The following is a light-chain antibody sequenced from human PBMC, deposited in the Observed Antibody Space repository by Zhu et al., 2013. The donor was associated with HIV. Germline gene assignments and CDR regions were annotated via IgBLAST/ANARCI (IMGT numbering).Light chain of an antibody. J-gene: IGKJ1*01. CDR3: HQYNAWPRT. Sequence: EIVLTQSPGSLSMSPGERVTLSCRASQTISSAHLAWYQQKPGQAPRLLIFGASRRATGIPARFSGSGSGTEFTLTISSLQSEDFAVYYCHQYNAWPRTFGQGTKV. CDR1: QTISSAH. CDR2: GAS. V-gene: IGKV3-15*01.